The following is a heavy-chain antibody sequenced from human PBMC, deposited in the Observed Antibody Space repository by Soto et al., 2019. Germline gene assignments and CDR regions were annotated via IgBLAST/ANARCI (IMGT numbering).Heavy chain of an antibody. V-gene: IGHV5-51*01. Sequence: GESLKISCNGSGYSFTSYWIGWARQKPGKGLEWMGIIYPGDSDTRYSPSFQGQVTITRDMSTSTAYMELSSLRSEDTAVYYCAADHTIFGVVILSYWGQGTLVTVSS. CDR3: AADHTIFGVVILSY. J-gene: IGHJ4*02. D-gene: IGHD3-3*01. CDR1: GYSFTSYW. CDR2: IYPGDSDT.